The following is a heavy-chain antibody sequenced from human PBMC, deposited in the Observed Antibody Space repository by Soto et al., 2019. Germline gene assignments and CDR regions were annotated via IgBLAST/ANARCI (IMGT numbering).Heavy chain of an antibody. V-gene: IGHV3-21*01. Sequence: GALRLSCAASGFTFSSYSMNWVRQAPGKGLEWVSSISSSSSYIYYADSVKGRFTISRDNAKNSLYLQMNSLRAEDTAVYYCARDAGNYYGSGSYYKGVDYWGQGTLVTVSS. D-gene: IGHD3-10*01. CDR3: ARDAGNYYGSGSYYKGVDY. CDR2: ISSSSSYI. J-gene: IGHJ4*02. CDR1: GFTFSSYS.